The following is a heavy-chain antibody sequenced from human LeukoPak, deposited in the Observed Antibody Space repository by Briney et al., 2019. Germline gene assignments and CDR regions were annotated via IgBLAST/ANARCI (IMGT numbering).Heavy chain of an antibody. CDR3: ARDRRTVTSRGVYFYYMDV. V-gene: IGHV3-48*01. J-gene: IGHJ6*03. Sequence: GGSLRLSCAASGFTFSTYSMNWVRQAPGKGLEWLSYTSSTGITIYYADSVKGRLTISRDNGKNSLYLQMNSLRAEDTAVYYCARDRRTVTSRGVYFYYMDVWGKGTTVTVSS. CDR1: GFTFSTYS. CDR2: TSSTGITI. D-gene: IGHD4-17*01.